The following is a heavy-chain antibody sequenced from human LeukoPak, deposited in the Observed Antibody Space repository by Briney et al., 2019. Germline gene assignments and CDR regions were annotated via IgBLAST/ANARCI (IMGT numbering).Heavy chain of an antibody. D-gene: IGHD3-9*01. V-gene: IGHV4-34*01. CDR2: INHSGST. CDR3: ARGGRFDSDYDSDI. CDR1: GGSFSGYY. Sequence: SETLSLTCAVYGGSFSGYYWSWIRQPPGKGLEWIGEINHSGSTNYNPSLKSRVTISVDTSKNQFSLKLSSVTAADTAVYYCARGGRFDSDYDSDIWGQGTMVTVSS. J-gene: IGHJ3*02.